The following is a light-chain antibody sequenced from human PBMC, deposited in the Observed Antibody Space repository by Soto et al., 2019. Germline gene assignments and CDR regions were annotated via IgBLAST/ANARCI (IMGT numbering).Light chain of an antibody. CDR1: NSDVGGYNY. CDR3: GSYRTNSPYV. CDR2: DVI. J-gene: IGLJ1*01. Sequence: QSALTQPASVSGSPGQSITISCTGTNSDVGGYNYVSWYQQYPGEAPKLMIYDVINRPSGVSNRFSGSKSGNTASLTISGLQAEDEGDYYCGSYRTNSPYVFGTGTKLTVL. V-gene: IGLV2-14*01.